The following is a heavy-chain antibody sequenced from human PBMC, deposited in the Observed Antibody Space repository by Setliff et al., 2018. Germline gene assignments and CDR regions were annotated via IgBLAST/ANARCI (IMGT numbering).Heavy chain of an antibody. V-gene: IGHV5-51*01. CDR3: TRGYCSGGSCPRGYGYIY. J-gene: IGHJ4*02. CDR2: IYPGDSHT. CDR1: GYSFSNFW. Sequence: GESLKISCKGSGYSFSNFWIGWVRQMPGKGLEWMGIIYPGDSHTRYSPSFQGQVTMSADKSINTAYLQMNSLKTEDTAVYYCTRGYCSGGSCPRGYGYIYWGQGTLVTVSS. D-gene: IGHD2-15*01.